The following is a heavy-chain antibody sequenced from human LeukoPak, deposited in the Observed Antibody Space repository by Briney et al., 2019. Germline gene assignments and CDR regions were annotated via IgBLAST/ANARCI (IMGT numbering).Heavy chain of an antibody. CDR1: GGSFSGYY. Sequence: SETLSLTCAVYGGSFSGYYWSWIRQPPGKGLEWIGEINHSGSTNYNPSLKSRVSISVDRSKNQFSLKLTSVTAADTAVYYCARLALGPWSRSPEYFQHWGQGTLVTVSS. V-gene: IGHV4-34*01. D-gene: IGHD6-13*01. CDR2: INHSGST. J-gene: IGHJ1*01. CDR3: ARLALGPWSRSPEYFQH.